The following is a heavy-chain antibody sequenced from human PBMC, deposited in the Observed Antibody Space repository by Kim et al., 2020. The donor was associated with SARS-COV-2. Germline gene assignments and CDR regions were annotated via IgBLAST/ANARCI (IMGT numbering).Heavy chain of an antibody. CDR2: VIPIFGTA. V-gene: IGHV1-69*13. Sequence: SVKVSCKASGGTFSSYAISWVRQAPGQGLEWMGGVIPIFGTANYAQKFQGRVTITADESTSTAYMELSSLRSEDTAVYYCAGLWFRELFPGYYYMDVWGKGTTVTVSS. CDR3: AGLWFRELFPGYYYMDV. J-gene: IGHJ6*03. D-gene: IGHD3-10*01. CDR1: GGTFSSYA.